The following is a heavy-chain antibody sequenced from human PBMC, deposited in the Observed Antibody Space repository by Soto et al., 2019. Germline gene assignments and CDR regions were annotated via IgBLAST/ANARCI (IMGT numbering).Heavy chain of an antibody. J-gene: IGHJ6*03. V-gene: IGHV3-13*01. CDR1: GFTFSSYD. D-gene: IGHD3-3*01. Sequence: GGSLRLSCAASGFTFSSYDMHWVRQATGKGLEWVSAIGTAGDTYYPGSVKGRFTISRENAKNSLYLQMNSLRAGDTAVYYCARGRVYDFWSDTSTSGGYMDVWGKGTTVTVSS. CDR3: ARGRVYDFWSDTSTSGGYMDV. CDR2: IGTAGDT.